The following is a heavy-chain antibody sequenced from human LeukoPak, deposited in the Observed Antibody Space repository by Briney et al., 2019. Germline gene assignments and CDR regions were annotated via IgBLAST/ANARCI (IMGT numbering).Heavy chain of an antibody. CDR2: INQDGSEK. D-gene: IGHD5-18*01. CDR3: ARDRGYSTFDM. Sequence: GGSLRLSCVASGFTFSSYWVAWVRQAPGTGLEWVANINQDGSEKDYVDSVKGRFTISRDNAKNSLCLQMNSLRAEDTAVYYCARDRGYSTFDMWGQGTMVTVSS. J-gene: IGHJ3*02. V-gene: IGHV3-7*05. CDR1: GFTFSSYW.